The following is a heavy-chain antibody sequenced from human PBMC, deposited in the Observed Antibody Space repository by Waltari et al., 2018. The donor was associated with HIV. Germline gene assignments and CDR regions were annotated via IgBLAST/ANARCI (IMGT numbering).Heavy chain of an antibody. J-gene: IGHJ6*02. CDR3: GRENDFGTIFFNYYYAMDV. D-gene: IGHD3-3*01. V-gene: IGHV3-7*01. Sequence: MQLVESGGGLVQRGGSLRLSCTASGFTFTSHWLSWVRQAPGKEREWVAKIKDDVNEKYYVNSVRGRFTISRDNANNSLYRDMNRLGDEDTAVYYCGRENDFGTIFFNYYYAMDVWGQGTSVTVSS. CDR2: IKDDVNEK. CDR1: GFTFTSHW.